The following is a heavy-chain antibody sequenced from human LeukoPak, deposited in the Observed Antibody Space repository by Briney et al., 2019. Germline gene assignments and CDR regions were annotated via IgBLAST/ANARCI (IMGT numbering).Heavy chain of an antibody. CDR2: IGAYNGNT. Sequence: EASVTVSCKASGYTFTSYGISWVRQAPGQGLEWMGWIGAYNGNTNYAQKLQGRVTMTTDTSTSTAYMEPRSLRSDDTAVYYCARDRTITMVRGVITKMVYWGQGTLVTVSS. CDR1: GYTFTSYG. J-gene: IGHJ4*02. V-gene: IGHV1-18*01. CDR3: ARDRTITMVRGVITKMVY. D-gene: IGHD3-10*01.